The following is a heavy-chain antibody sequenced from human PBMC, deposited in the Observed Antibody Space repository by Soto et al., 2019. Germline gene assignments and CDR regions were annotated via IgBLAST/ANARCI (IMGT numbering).Heavy chain of an antibody. Sequence: QVQLVQSGGEVKKPGASVRVSCKASGYPFVSYGISWVRQAAGQGPEWMAWVSDHNGNTYYAQKFQGRVTVTTDRSTNTVYMELRSLRSDDTAVYYCARGTIVERPYFYMDVWGKGTTVTVSS. CDR1: GYPFVSYG. CDR2: VSDHNGNT. J-gene: IGHJ6*03. CDR3: ARGTIVERPYFYMDV. V-gene: IGHV1-18*01. D-gene: IGHD2-15*01.